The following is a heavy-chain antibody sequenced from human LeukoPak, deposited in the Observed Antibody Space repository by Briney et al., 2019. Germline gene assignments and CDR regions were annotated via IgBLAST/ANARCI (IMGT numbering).Heavy chain of an antibody. D-gene: IGHD3-22*01. V-gene: IGHV3-30*04. CDR3: ARQEARDYYYEGLDF. Sequence: PGGSLRLYCVTSGFRFNTYAIHWVRQAPGKGLEWVALISYNGGRKEYADSVKGRFTIDRDNSMNTVYLQMNGLRPDDTAIYFCARQEARDYYYEGLDFWGQGNLVTVSS. CDR2: ISYNGGRK. CDR1: GFRFNTYA. J-gene: IGHJ4*02.